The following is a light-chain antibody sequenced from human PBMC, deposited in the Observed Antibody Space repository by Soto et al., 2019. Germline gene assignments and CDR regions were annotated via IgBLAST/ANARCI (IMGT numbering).Light chain of an antibody. J-gene: IGLJ2*01. Sequence: QSALTQPASVSGSPGQSITISCTGTSSDVGGYNYVSWYQQHPGKAPTLMIYDVSNRPSGVSNRFSGSKSGNTASLTNSGLQAEDEAEYYCNSDTSSSPLEVVGGGTKLTVL. V-gene: IGLV2-14*01. CDR2: DVS. CDR3: NSDTSSSPLEV. CDR1: SSDVGGYNY.